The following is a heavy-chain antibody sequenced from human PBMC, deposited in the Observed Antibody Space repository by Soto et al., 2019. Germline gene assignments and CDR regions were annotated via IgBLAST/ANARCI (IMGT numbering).Heavy chain of an antibody. D-gene: IGHD6-19*01. J-gene: IGHJ3*02. CDR3: AKDSADSSGWADAFDI. CDR2: ISGSGGST. Sequence: EVQLLESGGGLVQPGGSLRLSCAASGFTFSSYAMSWVRQAPGKGLEWVSAISGSGGSTYYADSVKGRFTISRDNSKNTLYLQMNSLRAEDTAVYYCAKDSADSSGWADAFDIWGQGTMVTVSS. CDR1: GFTFSSYA. V-gene: IGHV3-23*01.